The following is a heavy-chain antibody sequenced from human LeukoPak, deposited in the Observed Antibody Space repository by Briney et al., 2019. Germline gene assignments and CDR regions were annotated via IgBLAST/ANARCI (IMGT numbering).Heavy chain of an antibody. CDR3: ARADYGDY. CDR1: GFIFSSYD. Sequence: GGSLRLSCAASGFIFSSYDMNWVRQAPGKGLEWVSSIGSSSRFISYGDSVKGRFTISRDNAKNSLYLQMNSLRAEDTAVYYCARADYGDYWGQGTLATVSS. CDR2: IGSSSRFI. V-gene: IGHV3-21*01. J-gene: IGHJ4*02.